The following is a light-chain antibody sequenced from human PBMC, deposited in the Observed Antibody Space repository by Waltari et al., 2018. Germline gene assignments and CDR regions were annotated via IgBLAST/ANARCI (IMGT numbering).Light chain of an antibody. CDR2: LGS. Sequence: DIVMTQSPLSLPVTPGEPASISSRSSQTLLHRNGYNYLDWYLQKPGQSPQLLIYLGSSRASGVPDRFSGRGSGTDFTLKISRVEAEDVGVYYCMQALQTPFTFGPGTKVDIK. CDR3: MQALQTPFT. CDR1: QTLLHRNGYNY. J-gene: IGKJ3*01. V-gene: IGKV2-28*01.